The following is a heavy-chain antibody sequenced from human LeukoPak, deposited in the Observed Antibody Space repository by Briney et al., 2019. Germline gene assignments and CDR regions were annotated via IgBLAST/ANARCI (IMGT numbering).Heavy chain of an antibody. Sequence: GGSLRLSCAASGFTFSSYSMNWVRQAPGKGLEWVSSISSSSSYIYYADSVKGRFTISRDNAKNSLYLQMNSLRAEDTAVYYCARDDSQYYDFWSGYYNSGDYMDVWGKGTTVTVSS. D-gene: IGHD3-3*01. CDR1: GFTFSSYS. V-gene: IGHV3-21*01. CDR3: ARDDSQYYDFWSGYYNSGDYMDV. J-gene: IGHJ6*03. CDR2: ISSSSSYI.